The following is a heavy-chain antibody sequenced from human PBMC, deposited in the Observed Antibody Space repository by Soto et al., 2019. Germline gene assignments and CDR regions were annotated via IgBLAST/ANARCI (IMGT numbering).Heavy chain of an antibody. D-gene: IGHD2-15*01. V-gene: IGHV3-21*01. CDR2: ISSSSSYR. CDR3: ARDGCSCGSCRWNTKCDYMDV. Sequence: GGSLRLSCAASGFTFSSYSMNWVRQAPGKGQEWVSSISSSSSYRYYADSVKGRFTISRDNAKNSLYLQMNSLRAEDTAVYYCARDGCSCGSCRWNTKCDYMDVWGKGTTVTVSS. CDR1: GFTFSSYS. J-gene: IGHJ6*03.